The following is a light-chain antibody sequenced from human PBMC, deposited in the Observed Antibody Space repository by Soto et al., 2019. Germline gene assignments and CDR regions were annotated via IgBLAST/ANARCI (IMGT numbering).Light chain of an antibody. CDR2: EVS. V-gene: IGLV2-14*01. Sequence: QSALTQPASVSGSPGQSITISCTGTSSDVGDYNYVSWYQQHPGKAPKLMIYEVSNRPSGASNRFSGSKSGNTASLTISGLQAEDEADYYCSSYTRSTTPYVLGTGTKLTVL. CDR1: SSDVGDYNY. J-gene: IGLJ1*01. CDR3: SSYTRSTTPYV.